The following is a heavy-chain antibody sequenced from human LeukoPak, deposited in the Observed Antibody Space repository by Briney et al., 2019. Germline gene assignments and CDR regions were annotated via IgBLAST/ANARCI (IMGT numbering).Heavy chain of an antibody. D-gene: IGHD3-22*01. J-gene: IGHJ5*02. CDR3: AARYYYDSSGYGWFDP. V-gene: IGHV4-38-2*02. CDR1: GYSISSGYY. CDR2: IYHSGST. Sequence: SETLSLTCTVSGYSISSGYYWGWIRQPPGKGLEWIGSIYHSGSTYYNPSLKSRVTISVDTSKNQFSLKLSSVTAADTAVYYCAARYYYDSSGYGWFDPWGQGTLVTVSS.